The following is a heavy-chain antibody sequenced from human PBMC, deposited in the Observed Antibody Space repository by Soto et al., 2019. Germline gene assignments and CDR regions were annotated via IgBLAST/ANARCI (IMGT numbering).Heavy chain of an antibody. V-gene: IGHV3-30*18. CDR2: ISYDGSNK. Sequence: SLRLSCAASGFIFNTYDMHWVRQAPGKGLEWVAVISYDGSNKYYADSVTGRLTISRDNSKKMLYLQMNSLRPEDTAVYYCAKGQHCSSTSCYFYYYGMDVCGQETKVTVSS. CDR1: GFIFNTYD. J-gene: IGHJ6*02. D-gene: IGHD2-2*01. CDR3: AKGQHCSSTSCYFYYYGMDV.